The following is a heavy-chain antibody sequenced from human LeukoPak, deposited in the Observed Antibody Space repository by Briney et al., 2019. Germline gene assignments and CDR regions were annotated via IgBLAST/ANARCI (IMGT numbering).Heavy chain of an antibody. J-gene: IGHJ3*02. CDR3: ARAVGPFDI. CDR2: IWYDGSNK. V-gene: IGHV3-33*01. Sequence: GGSLRLSCAASGFTFSTYGMHWVRQAPGKGLEWVAVIWYDGSNKYYADSVKGRFTISRDNSKNTLSLQMNSLRAEDTAVYYCARAVGPFDIWSQGTMVTVSS. CDR1: GFTFSTYG.